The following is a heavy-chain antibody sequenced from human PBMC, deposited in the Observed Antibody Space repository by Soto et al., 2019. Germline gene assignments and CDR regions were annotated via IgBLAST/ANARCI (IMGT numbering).Heavy chain of an antibody. J-gene: IGHJ6*02. V-gene: IGHV1-58*02. D-gene: IGHD3-10*01. CDR1: GFTFTSSA. CDR3: AAENITMVRGVYYYGMDV. Sequence: ASVKVSCKASGFTFTSSAMQWVRQARGQRLEWIGWIVVGSGNTNYAQKFQERVTITRDMSTSTAYMELSSLRSEDTAVYYCAAENITMVRGVYYYGMDVWGQGTTVTVSS. CDR2: IVVGSGNT.